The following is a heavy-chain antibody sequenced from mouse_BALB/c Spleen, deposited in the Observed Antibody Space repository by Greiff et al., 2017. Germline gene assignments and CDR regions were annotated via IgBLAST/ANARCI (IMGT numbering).Heavy chain of an antibody. CDR2: ISSGGST. D-gene: IGHD1-1*01. CDR3: ARMGLLLRPWFAY. CDR1: GFTFSSYA. Sequence: EVKLMESGGGLVKPGGSLKLSCAASGFTFSSYAMSWVRQTPEKRLEWVASISSGGSTYYPDSVKGRFTISRDNARNILYLQMSSLRSEETAMYYCARMGLLLRPWFAYWGQGTLVTVSA. V-gene: IGHV5-6-5*01. J-gene: IGHJ3*01.